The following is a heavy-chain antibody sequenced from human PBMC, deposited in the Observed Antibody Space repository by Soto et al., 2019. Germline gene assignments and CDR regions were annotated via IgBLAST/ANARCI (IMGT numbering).Heavy chain of an antibody. CDR3: ARDNGDYERAFDI. V-gene: IGHV3-48*01. J-gene: IGHJ3*02. CDR1: GFTFSSYS. D-gene: IGHD4-17*01. CDR2: ISSSSSTI. Sequence: ESGGGLVQPGGSLRLSCAASGFTFSSYSMNWVRQAPGKGLEWVSYISSSSSTIYYADSVKGRFTISRDNAKNSLYLQMNSLRAEDTAVYYCARDNGDYERAFDIWGQGTMVTVSS.